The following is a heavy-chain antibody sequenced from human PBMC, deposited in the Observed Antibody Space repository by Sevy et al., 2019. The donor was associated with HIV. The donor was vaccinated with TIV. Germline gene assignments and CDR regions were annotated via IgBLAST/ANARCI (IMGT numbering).Heavy chain of an antibody. CDR1: GFAFSDYA. J-gene: IGHJ3*02. CDR2: VSYDGSNT. Sequence: GGSLRLSCEAFGFAFSDYAMHWVRQVPGKGLEWLAVVSYDGSNTSYADSVKGRFTVSRDNSKNTRYLQMNSLRRDDTAVFYCARFPPQRAFDIWGQGTTVTVSS. V-gene: IGHV3-30-3*01. CDR3: ARFPPQRAFDI.